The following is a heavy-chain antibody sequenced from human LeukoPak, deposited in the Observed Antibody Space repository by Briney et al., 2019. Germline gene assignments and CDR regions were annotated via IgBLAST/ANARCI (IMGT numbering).Heavy chain of an antibody. CDR3: ARYSGYDFFDY. J-gene: IGHJ4*02. V-gene: IGHV4-61*01. D-gene: IGHD5-12*01. CDR1: GGSVSSGSYY. CDR2: IYYSGST. Sequence: SETLPLTCTVSGGSVSSGSYYWSWIRQPPGKGLEWIGYIYYSGSTNYNPSLKSRVTISVDTSKNQFSLKLSSVTAADTAVYYCARYSGYDFFDYWGQGTLVTVSS.